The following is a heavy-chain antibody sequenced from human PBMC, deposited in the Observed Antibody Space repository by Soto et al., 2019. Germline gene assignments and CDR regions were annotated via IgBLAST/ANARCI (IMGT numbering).Heavy chain of an antibody. D-gene: IGHD1-1*01. J-gene: IGHJ6*02. Sequence: QVQLQESGPGLVKPSQTLSLTCTVSGGSISSGGYYWNWIRQHPGKGLEWIGYIYYSGSTYYNPSPETRVIISVDTSKTQFSLKLSSVTAADTAVYYCATLDDGKTDYSYATDVWGQGTTVTVSS. CDR3: ATLDDGKTDYSYATDV. CDR2: IYYSGST. V-gene: IGHV4-31*03. CDR1: GGSISSGGYY.